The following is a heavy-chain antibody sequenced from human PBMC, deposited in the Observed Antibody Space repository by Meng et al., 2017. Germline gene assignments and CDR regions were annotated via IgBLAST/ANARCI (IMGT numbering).Heavy chain of an antibody. J-gene: IGHJ4*02. CDR1: GFTFSSYW. V-gene: IGHV3-74*01. CDR3: ARVRDYVWGSYHGLDY. Sequence: GGSLRLSCAASGFTFSSYWMHWVRQAPGKGLVWVSRINSDGSSTSYADSVKGRFTISRDNAKNTLYLQMNSLRVEDTAVYYCARVRDYVWGSYHGLDYWGQGTLVTVSS. CDR2: INSDGSST. D-gene: IGHD3-16*02.